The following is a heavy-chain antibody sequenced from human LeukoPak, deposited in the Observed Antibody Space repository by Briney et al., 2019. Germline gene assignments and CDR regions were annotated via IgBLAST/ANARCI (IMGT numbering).Heavy chain of an antibody. CDR3: ARVGYSSGWSTSIYYFDY. V-gene: IGHV4-59*01. Sequence: SETLSLTCTVSGVSISSYYWSWIRQPPGKGLEWIGYSYYSGSTSYNPSLKSRVTISVDTSKNQFSLKLSSVTAADTAVYYCARVGYSSGWSTSIYYFDYWGQGTLVTVSS. CDR1: GVSISSYY. J-gene: IGHJ4*02. CDR2: SYYSGST. D-gene: IGHD6-19*01.